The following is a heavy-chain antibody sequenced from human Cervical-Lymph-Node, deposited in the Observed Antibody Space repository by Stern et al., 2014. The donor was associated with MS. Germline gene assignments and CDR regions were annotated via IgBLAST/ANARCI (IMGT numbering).Heavy chain of an antibody. D-gene: IGHD3-22*01. CDR3: AARANYYDSPGDWFDP. Sequence: QLVESGPEVKKPGTSVKVSCKASGFTFTSSAVQWVRQARGQRLEWIGWSVVGSGNTNYAQKFQERVTITRDMSTSTAYMELSSLRSEDTAVYYCAARANYYDSPGDWFDPWGQGTLVTVSS. V-gene: IGHV1-58*01. CDR2: SVVGSGNT. CDR1: GFTFTSSA. J-gene: IGHJ5*02.